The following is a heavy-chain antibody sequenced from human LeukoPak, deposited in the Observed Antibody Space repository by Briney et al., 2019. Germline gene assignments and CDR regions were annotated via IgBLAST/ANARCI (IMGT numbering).Heavy chain of an antibody. CDR2: ISSSSSTI. V-gene: IGHV3-48*04. D-gene: IGHD3-10*01. Sequence: GGSLRLSCAASGFTFSSYSMNWVRQAPGKGLEWVSYISSSSSTIYYADSVKGRFTISRDNAKNSLYLQMNSLRAEDTAVYYCARDNYYYGSGRGAFDIWGQGTMVTVSS. CDR3: ARDNYYYGSGRGAFDI. CDR1: GFTFSSYS. J-gene: IGHJ3*02.